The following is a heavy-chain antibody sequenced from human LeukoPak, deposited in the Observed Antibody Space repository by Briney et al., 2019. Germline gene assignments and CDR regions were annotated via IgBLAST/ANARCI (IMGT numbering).Heavy chain of an antibody. J-gene: IGHJ4*02. CDR2: INPISGGT. Sequence: ASVKVSCKASGYTFTGYYMHWVRQAPGQGLEWMGWINPISGGTNYAQKFQGRVTMTRDTSISTAYMELSRLRSDDTAVYYCARGPLWFGELPAYHFDYWGQGTLVTVSS. V-gene: IGHV1-2*02. CDR1: GYTFTGYY. D-gene: IGHD3-10*01. CDR3: ARGPLWFGELPAYHFDY.